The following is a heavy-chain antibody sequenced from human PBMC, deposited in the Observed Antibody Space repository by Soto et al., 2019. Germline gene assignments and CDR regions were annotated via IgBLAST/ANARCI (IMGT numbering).Heavy chain of an antibody. CDR1: GFTFSDYA. Sequence: QVQLVESGGGVVQPGRSLRLSCAGSGFTFSDYAMHWVRQAPGKGLEWAAVISHDGSNRYSADSVKGRITISRDNSKNTQFLQMNRLRAEDTAVYYCAKDRHGSGTRWVMDVWGQGTTVTVSS. J-gene: IGHJ6*02. CDR3: AKDRHGSGTRWVMDV. V-gene: IGHV3-30*18. CDR2: ISHDGSNR. D-gene: IGHD3-10*01.